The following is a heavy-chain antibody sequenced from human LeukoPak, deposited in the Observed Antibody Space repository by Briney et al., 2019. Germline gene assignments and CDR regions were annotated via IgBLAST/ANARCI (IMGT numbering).Heavy chain of an antibody. J-gene: IGHJ4*02. D-gene: IGHD3-22*01. CDR3: ARDLTHRRNYDNSGYQIVSAF. V-gene: IGHV1-18*01. CDR1: SYSFTRYG. Sequence: GASVKVSCTASSYSFTRYGISWVRQAPGQGLEWMGWISGYNGNTNYAQKFLGRVSMTADTSTSTAYMELSSLRSDDTAVYYCARDLTHRRNYDNSGYQIVSAFWGQGTLVTVSS. CDR2: ISGYNGNT.